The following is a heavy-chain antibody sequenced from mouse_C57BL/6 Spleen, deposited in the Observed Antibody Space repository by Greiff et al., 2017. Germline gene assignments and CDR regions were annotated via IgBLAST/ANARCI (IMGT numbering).Heavy chain of an antibody. J-gene: IGHJ2*01. V-gene: IGHV5-9-1*02. CDR2: ISSGGDYI. CDR3: TRGDSNYLDD. D-gene: IGHD2-5*01. CDR1: GFPFSSYA. Sequence: VQLAESGEGLVKPGGSLKLSCAASGFPFSSYAMSWVRQTPEKRLEWVADISSGGDYIYYADTVKGRFTISRDNARNTLYRHMSSLKSEDTAMYYCTRGDSNYLDDWGQGTTLTVSS.